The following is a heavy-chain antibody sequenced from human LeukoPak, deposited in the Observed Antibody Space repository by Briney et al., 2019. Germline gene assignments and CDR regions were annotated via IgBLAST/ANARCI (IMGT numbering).Heavy chain of an antibody. CDR3: ARDRFELNDRALYYFYYMDV. V-gene: IGHV3-11*01. D-gene: IGHD1-1*01. Sequence: NPGGSLRLSCAASGFTFSDYYMNWVRQAPGRGLEWISCISGSGGTINYADSLKGRFTISRDNAKNSVYLQMNSLRAEDTAAYYCARDRFELNDRALYYFYYMDVWGKGATVTVSS. J-gene: IGHJ6*03. CDR2: ISGSGGTI. CDR1: GFTFSDYY.